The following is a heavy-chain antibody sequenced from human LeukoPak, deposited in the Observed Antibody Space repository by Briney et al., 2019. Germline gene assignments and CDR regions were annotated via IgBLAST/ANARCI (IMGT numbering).Heavy chain of an antibody. J-gene: IGHJ4*02. CDR3: ARDLKMGYSSGRHSWGTGSSNDY. CDR2: IIPIFGTA. CDR1: GGTFSSYA. D-gene: IGHD6-19*01. V-gene: IGHV1-69*13. Sequence: SVKVSCKASGGTFSSYAISWVRQAPGQGLEWMGGIIPIFGTANYAQKFQGRVTITADESTSTAYMELSSLRSEDTAVYYCARDLKMGYSSGRHSWGTGSSNDYWGQGTLVTVSS.